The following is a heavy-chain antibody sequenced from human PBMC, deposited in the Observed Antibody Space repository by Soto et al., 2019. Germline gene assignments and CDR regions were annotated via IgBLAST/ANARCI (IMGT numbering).Heavy chain of an antibody. CDR2: IWHDGSYK. V-gene: IGHV3-33*01. CDR1: GFTFSSYG. CDR3: ARDVKAVAGLDL. J-gene: IGHJ5*02. Sequence: QVQLVESGGGVVQPGTSLRLSCEASGFTFSSYGIHWVRQAPGKGLEWVAVIWHDGSYKYYADYVKGRVTISRDNSKNTLYLEMNSLRAEDTAIYYCARDVKAVAGLDLWGQGTLVSVS. D-gene: IGHD6-19*01.